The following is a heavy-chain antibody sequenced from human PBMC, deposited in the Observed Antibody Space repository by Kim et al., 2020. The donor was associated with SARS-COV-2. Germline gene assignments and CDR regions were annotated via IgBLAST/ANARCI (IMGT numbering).Heavy chain of an antibody. Sequence: GGSLRLSCSASGFTFSSYAMHWVRQAPGKGLEYVSAISSNGGSTYYADSVKGRFTISRDNSKNTLYLQMSSLRAEDTAVYYCVIPRPPHKYSSGWKDAFDIWGQGTMVTVSS. J-gene: IGHJ3*02. CDR1: GFTFSSYA. V-gene: IGHV3-64D*09. CDR2: ISSNGGST. CDR3: VIPRPPHKYSSGWKDAFDI. D-gene: IGHD6-19*01.